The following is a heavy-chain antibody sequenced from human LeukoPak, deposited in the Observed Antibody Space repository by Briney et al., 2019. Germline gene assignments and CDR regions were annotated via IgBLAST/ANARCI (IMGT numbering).Heavy chain of an antibody. CDR1: GYTFTSYA. J-gene: IGHJ3*02. Sequence: ASVTVSCKASGYTFTSYAINWVRQATVQGLEWMGWMNPNSGNTGYAQKFQGRVTMTRNTSKSTAYMELSSLRSEDTAVYYCARGDDYYGSGSYAFDIWGQGTMVTVSS. V-gene: IGHV1-8*01. D-gene: IGHD3-10*01. CDR2: MNPNSGNT. CDR3: ARGDDYYGSGSYAFDI.